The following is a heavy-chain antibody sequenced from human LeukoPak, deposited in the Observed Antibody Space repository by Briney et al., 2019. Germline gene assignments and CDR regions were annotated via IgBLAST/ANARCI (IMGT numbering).Heavy chain of an antibody. D-gene: IGHD2-2*01. CDR2: ISGSGGST. CDR1: GFTFSSYA. CDR3: AQTGPTGGFCSSTSCYGVDY. J-gene: IGHJ4*02. Sequence: GGSLRLSCAASGFTFSSYAMSWVRQAPGKGPEWVSSISGSGGSTYYADSVKGRFTISRDNSKNTLYPQIDTLRAEDTAVYYCAQTGPTGGFCSSTSCYGVDYWGQGTLVTVSS. V-gene: IGHV3-23*01.